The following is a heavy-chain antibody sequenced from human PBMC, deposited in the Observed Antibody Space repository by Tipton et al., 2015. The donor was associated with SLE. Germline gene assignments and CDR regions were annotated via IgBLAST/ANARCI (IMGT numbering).Heavy chain of an antibody. J-gene: IGHJ4*02. Sequence: TLSLTCTVSDGPISNFDCSWIRQSPGKGLEWIGNIYYSGSTHFNPSLKSRVTISLDTSKTQFSLKLRSVTAADTAIYYCARGGYSSGWYGDYFVYCGQGTLVTVSS. CDR1: DGPISNFD. D-gene: IGHD6-19*01. CDR2: IYYSGST. V-gene: IGHV4-59*01. CDR3: ARGGYSSGWYGDYFVY.